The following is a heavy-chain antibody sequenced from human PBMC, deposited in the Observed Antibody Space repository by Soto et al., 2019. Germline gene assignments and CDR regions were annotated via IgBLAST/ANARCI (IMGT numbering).Heavy chain of an antibody. V-gene: IGHV4-61*01. Sequence: SETLSLTCTVSGGSVSSGSYYWSWIRQPPGKGLEWIGYIHYSGSTHYNPSLESRVTMSVDTSRNQFYLKLSSVTAADTAVYYCARGGYYYDSRIDCWGQGTLVTVSS. J-gene: IGHJ4*02. CDR1: GGSVSSGSYY. D-gene: IGHD3-22*01. CDR2: IHYSGST. CDR3: ARGGYYYDSRIDC.